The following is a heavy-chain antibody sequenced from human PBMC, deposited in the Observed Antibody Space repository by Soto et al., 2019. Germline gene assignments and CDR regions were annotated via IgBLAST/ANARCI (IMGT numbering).Heavy chain of an antibody. D-gene: IGHD3-3*01. CDR3: AKQDLQDYDFWSCYYNYYYYYGMDF. CDR2: ISYDGSNK. J-gene: IGHJ6*02. CDR1: GFTFSSYG. V-gene: IGHV3-30*18. Sequence: GESLRLSCAASGFTFSSYGMHWVRQAPGKGLEWVAVISYDGSNKYYADSVKGRFTISRDNSKHTLYLQMNSLRAEDTAVYYCAKQDLQDYDFWSCYYNYYYYYGMDFCGQGSTVTGSS.